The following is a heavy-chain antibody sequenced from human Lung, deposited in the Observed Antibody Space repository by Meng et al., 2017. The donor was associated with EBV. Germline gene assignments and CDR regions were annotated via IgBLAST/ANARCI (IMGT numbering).Heavy chain of an antibody. Sequence: QVHLGQVGADVKEPGRSVKYASKVLGNSFNNYGISWVRQAPGQGLEWMGEITPVFGISNYAESFQDRVTITADTSTRTAYMELSALTFDDTAVYYCVRDLWLRIGECIWGQGTLVTVSS. D-gene: IGHD5-12*01. CDR1: GNSFNNYG. CDR2: ITPVFGIS. CDR3: VRDLWLRIGECI. V-gene: IGHV1-69*17. J-gene: IGHJ4*02.